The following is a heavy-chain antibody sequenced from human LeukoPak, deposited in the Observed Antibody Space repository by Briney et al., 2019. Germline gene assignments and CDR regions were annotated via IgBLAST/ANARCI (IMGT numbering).Heavy chain of an antibody. J-gene: IGHJ4*02. CDR1: GFTFSSYG. D-gene: IGHD3-10*01. CDR3: AKDRSQYYGSGIRADY. V-gene: IGHV3-23*01. CDR2: ISGSGGST. Sequence: GGSLRLSCAASGFTFSSYGMHWVRQAPGKGLEWVSAISGSGGSTYYADSVKGRFTISRDNSKNTLYLQMNSLRAEDTAVYYCAKDRSQYYGSGIRADYWGQGTLVTVSS.